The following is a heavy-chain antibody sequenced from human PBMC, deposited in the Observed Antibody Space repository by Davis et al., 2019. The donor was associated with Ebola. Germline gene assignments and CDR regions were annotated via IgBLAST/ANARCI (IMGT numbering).Heavy chain of an antibody. V-gene: IGHV1-2*04. CDR2: INPNTGGT. J-gene: IGHJ4*02. CDR3: ARDKSGSY. D-gene: IGHD1-26*01. CDR1: GYTYTGFY. Sequence: ASVKVSCKASGYTYTGFYIHWARQAPGQGLEWLGWINPNTGGTNLAQKFQGWVTMTRDTSISKAYMELNRLRAYDTAVYYCARDKSGSYWGQGTLVTISS.